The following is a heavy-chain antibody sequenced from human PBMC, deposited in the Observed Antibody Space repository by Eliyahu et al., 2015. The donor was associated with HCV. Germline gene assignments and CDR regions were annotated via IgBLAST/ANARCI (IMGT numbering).Heavy chain of an antibody. CDR1: GFTFXSYA. D-gene: IGHD3-22*01. V-gene: IGHV3-23*01. Sequence: EVQLLESGGGLVQPGGSLRLSCAASGFTFXSYAMSWVRQAPGKGLEWVSAISGSGGSTYYADSVKGRFTISRDNSKNTLYLQMNSLRAEDTAVYYCAKDHVNYYDSSGFGLEYFQHWGQGTLVTVSS. CDR2: ISGSGGST. J-gene: IGHJ1*01. CDR3: AKDHVNYYDSSGFGLEYFQH.